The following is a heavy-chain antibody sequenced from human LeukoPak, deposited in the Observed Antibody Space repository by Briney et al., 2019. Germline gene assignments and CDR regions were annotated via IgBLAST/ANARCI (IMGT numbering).Heavy chain of an antibody. Sequence: GGSLRLSCGASGFTFSSYAMSWVRQAPGKGLKWVSAISGSGGSTYYADSVKGRFTISRDNSKNTLYLQMNSLRAAAAAVYYCAKELQGSSGYFDHWGEGTLVTVSS. J-gene: IGHJ5*02. D-gene: IGHD3-22*01. CDR1: GFTFSSYA. V-gene: IGHV3-23*01. CDR3: AKELQGSSGYFDH. CDR2: ISGSGGST.